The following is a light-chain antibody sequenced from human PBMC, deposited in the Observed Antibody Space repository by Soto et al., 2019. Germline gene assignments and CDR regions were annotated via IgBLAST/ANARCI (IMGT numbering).Light chain of an antibody. CDR2: DAS. Sequence: DIQMTQSPSTLSASVGDRVTITCRASQSISRSLAWYQQKPGKAPNLRIFDASSLEGGVPSRFSGSGFGTEFTLTITNLPPADFATYYCQQYSDFLISFGPGTTVDFK. V-gene: IGKV1-5*01. CDR3: QQYSDFLIS. J-gene: IGKJ3*01. CDR1: QSISRS.